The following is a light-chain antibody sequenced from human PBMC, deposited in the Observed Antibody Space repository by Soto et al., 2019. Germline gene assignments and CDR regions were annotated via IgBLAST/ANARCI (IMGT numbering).Light chain of an antibody. CDR1: QRLAYCDGNTF. CDR3: MEGTRLPPS. J-gene: IGKJ5*01. CDR2: KVS. Sequence: AVMTQPPLSLPVTLGQPSSISCRSSQRLAYCDGNTFLDWIHQRPGQSPRRLIYKVSNRDSGVPDRFSGSGSGTDFTLRISRVEAGDVVVYYCMEGTRLPPSFGQGTRLEIK. V-gene: IGKV2-30*01.